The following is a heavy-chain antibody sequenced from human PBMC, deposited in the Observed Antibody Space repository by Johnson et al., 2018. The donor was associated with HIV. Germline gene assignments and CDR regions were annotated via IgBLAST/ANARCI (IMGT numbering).Heavy chain of an antibody. D-gene: IGHD3-16*01. CDR1: GFTFSSYG. V-gene: IGHV3-33*06. J-gene: IGHJ3*02. CDR3: AKGEWGAGTDAFDI. CDR2: IWYDGSNK. Sequence: QVQLVESGGGVVQPGRSLRLSCAASGFTFSSYGMHWVRQAPGKGLEWVAVIWYDGSNKYYADSVKGRFTISRDNSKNTLYLQMNSLRAEDTAVYYCAKGEWGAGTDAFDIWGQGTMVTVSP.